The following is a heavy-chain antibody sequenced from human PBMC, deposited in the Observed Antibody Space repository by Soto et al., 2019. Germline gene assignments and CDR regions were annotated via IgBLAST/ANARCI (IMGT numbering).Heavy chain of an antibody. CDR1: GSTFENYA. J-gene: IGHJ4*02. Sequence: ESGGGFLQPGRSLRLSCTSSGSTFENYAMHWVRQAPGKGLEWVSGISWNRGTIGYADSVRGRFTISRDNAKNSLYLQMDSLRPEDTALYYCAKDKLYSNFEHYFDYWGRGTLVTVSS. CDR3: AKDKLYSNFEHYFDY. CDR2: ISWNRGTI. V-gene: IGHV3-9*01. D-gene: IGHD4-4*01.